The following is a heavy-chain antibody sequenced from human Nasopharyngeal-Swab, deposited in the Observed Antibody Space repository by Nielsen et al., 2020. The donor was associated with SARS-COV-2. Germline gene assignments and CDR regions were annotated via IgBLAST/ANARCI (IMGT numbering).Heavy chain of an antibody. Sequence: SGPTLVKPTQTFTLTCTFSGFALSTSGMCVSWIRQPPGKALEWLARIDWDDDKYYSTSLKTRLTISKDTSKNQVVLTMTNMDPVDTATYYCARIVAVAGTRGYYYYGMDVWGQGTTVTVSS. V-gene: IGHV2-70*11. CDR3: ARIVAVAGTRGYYYYGMDV. D-gene: IGHD6-19*01. CDR2: IDWDDDK. J-gene: IGHJ6*02. CDR1: GFALSTSGMC.